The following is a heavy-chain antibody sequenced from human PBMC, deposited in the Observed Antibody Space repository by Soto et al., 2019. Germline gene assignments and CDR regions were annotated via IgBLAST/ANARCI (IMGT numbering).Heavy chain of an antibody. V-gene: IGHV1-8*01. Sequence: ASVKVSCKASGYTFTSYDINWVRQATGQGLEWMGWMNPNSGNTGYAQKFQGRVTMTRNTSISTAYMELSSLRSEDTAVYYCARGRGATAPMHVWGQGTTVTVSS. CDR1: GYTFTSYD. CDR3: ARGRGATAPMHV. D-gene: IGHD1-26*01. CDR2: MNPNSGNT. J-gene: IGHJ6*02.